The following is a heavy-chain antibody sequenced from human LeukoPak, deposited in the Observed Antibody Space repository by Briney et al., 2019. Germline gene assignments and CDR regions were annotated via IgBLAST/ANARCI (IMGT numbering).Heavy chain of an antibody. Sequence: SVKVSCKASGGTFSSYAISWVRQAPGQGLEWMGGIIPIFGTANYAQKFQGRVTITADESTSTAYMELSSLRSEDTAVYYCARDFIAADDAFDIWGQGTMVTVSS. CDR3: ARDFIAADDAFDI. CDR2: IIPIFGTA. D-gene: IGHD6-25*01. J-gene: IGHJ3*02. CDR1: GGTFSSYA. V-gene: IGHV1-69*13.